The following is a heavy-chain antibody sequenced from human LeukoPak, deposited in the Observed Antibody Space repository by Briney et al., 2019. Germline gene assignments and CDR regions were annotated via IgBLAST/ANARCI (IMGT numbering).Heavy chain of an antibody. CDR1: GGSISSSSYY. Sequence: SETLSLTCTVSGGSISSSSYYWSWIRQPPGKGLEWIGYIYYSGSTNYSPSLKSRVTISVDTSKNQFSLKLSSVTAADTAVYYCARVHDYDSSGYYFRYYYYYMDVWGKGTTVTVSS. CDR3: ARVHDYDSSGYYFRYYYYYMDV. D-gene: IGHD3-22*01. J-gene: IGHJ6*03. CDR2: IYYSGST. V-gene: IGHV4-61*01.